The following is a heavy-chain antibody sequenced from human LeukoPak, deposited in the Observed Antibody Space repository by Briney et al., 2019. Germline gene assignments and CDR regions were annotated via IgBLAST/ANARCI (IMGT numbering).Heavy chain of an antibody. V-gene: IGHV1-2*02. Sequence: GASVKVSCKASGYTFTGYYMHWVQQAPGQGLEWMGWINPNSGGTNYVQKFQGRVTMTRDTSISTAYMELSRLRSDDTAVYYCARGHPWNRVAATLGSRYSMDVWGKGTTVTISS. CDR2: INPNSGGT. J-gene: IGHJ6*03. CDR3: ARGHPWNRVAATLGSRYSMDV. CDR1: GYTFTGYY. D-gene: IGHD2-15*01.